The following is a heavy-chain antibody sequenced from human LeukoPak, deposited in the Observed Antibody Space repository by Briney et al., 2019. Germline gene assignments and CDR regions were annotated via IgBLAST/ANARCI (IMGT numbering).Heavy chain of an antibody. CDR2: MNPNSGNT. D-gene: IGHD5-18*01. CDR3: ARRGYSYGYDYYYYYMDV. V-gene: IGHV1-8*03. CDR1: GYTFTSYD. Sequence: GASVKVSCKASGYTFTSYDINWVRQATGQGLEWMGWMNPNSGNTGYAQKFQGRVTITRNTSISTAYMELSSLRSEGTAVYYCARRGYSYGYDYYYYYMDVWGKGTTVTVSS. J-gene: IGHJ6*03.